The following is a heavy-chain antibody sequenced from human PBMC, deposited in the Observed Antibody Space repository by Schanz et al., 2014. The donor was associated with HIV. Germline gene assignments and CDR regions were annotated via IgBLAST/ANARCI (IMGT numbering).Heavy chain of an antibody. D-gene: IGHD3-9*01. Sequence: VQLVESGGDLVKPGGSLRLSCTASGFSFSDYHMSWIRQAPGKGLEWLSTLSGSGDRTYYADSVKGRVTISRDNSKNTLYLQMNSLRVEDTAVYYCAKADEIRHFDWYHPPFDSWGQGTLVTVSS. CDR2: LSGSGDRT. CDR3: AKADEIRHFDWYHPPFDS. V-gene: IGHV3-23*04. J-gene: IGHJ4*02. CDR1: GFSFSDYH.